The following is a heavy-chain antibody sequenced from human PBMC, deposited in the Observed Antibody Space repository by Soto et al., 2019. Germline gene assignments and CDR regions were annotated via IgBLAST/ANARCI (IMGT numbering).Heavy chain of an antibody. V-gene: IGHV5-51*01. CDR3: ARLGFPGAIYFDS. CDR2: IYPGDSET. Sequence: EVLLVQSGAGVKKPGESLRISCKGSGYNFTTFWIGWVRQVPGKGLEWMGIIYPGDSETKYSPDFEGQVTISADRSTNIAYLQWRSLRASDTAMYYCARLGFPGAIYFDSWGLGTLVTVSS. J-gene: IGHJ4*02. CDR1: GYNFTTFW.